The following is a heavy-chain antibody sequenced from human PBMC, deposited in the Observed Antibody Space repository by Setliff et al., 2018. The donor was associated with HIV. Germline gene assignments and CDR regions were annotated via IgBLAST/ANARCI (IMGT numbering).Heavy chain of an antibody. D-gene: IGHD6-13*01. CDR2: MNPNSGNT. V-gene: IGHV1-8*01. CDR3: ATDPGYSSTWYSEYCQH. J-gene: IGHJ1*01. Sequence: ASVKVSCKASGHTFSNYDITWVRQATGQGLEWMGWMNPNSGNTGYAQKFQGRVTMTRNTSISTAYMELSSLRSDDTAMYYCATDPGYSSTWYSEYCQHLGQGTVVSVSS. CDR1: GHTFSNYD.